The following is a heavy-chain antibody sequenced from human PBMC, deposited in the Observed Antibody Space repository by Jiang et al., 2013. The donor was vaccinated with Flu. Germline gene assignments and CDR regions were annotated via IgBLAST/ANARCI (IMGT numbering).Heavy chain of an antibody. CDR1: GYAFTYYS. CDR3: ARDCGDYVVGWFGP. CDR2: INTNTGNP. V-gene: IGHV7-4-1*02. Sequence: QSGSELKKPGASVNVSCKASGYAFTYYSIHWVRQAPGQGLEWMGWINTNTGNPTYAQGFTGRFVFSLDTSVSTAFLQISSLKAEDTAVYYCARDCGDYVVGWFGPWGQGTLVTVSS. D-gene: IGHD4-17*01. J-gene: IGHJ5*02.